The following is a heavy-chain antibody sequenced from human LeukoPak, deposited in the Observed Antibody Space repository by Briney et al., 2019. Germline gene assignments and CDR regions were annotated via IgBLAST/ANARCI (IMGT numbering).Heavy chain of an antibody. V-gene: IGHV3-7*03. D-gene: IGHD4-23*01. CDR2: IKQDGSEK. Sequence: GGSLRLSCAASGFTFSSYWMSWVRQAPGKGLEWVANIKQDGSEKYYVDSVKGRFTISRDNAKNSLYLQMNSLRAEDTALYYCAKQIYGGHPLGAFDIWGQGTMVTVSS. CDR1: GFTFSSYW. CDR3: AKQIYGGHPLGAFDI. J-gene: IGHJ3*02.